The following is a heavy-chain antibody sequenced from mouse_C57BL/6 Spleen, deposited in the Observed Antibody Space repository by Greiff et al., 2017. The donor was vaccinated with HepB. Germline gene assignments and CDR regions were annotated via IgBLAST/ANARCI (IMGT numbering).Heavy chain of an antibody. CDR1: GYSITSGYY. Sequence: VQLKQSGPGLVKPSQSLSLTCSVTGYSITSGYYWNWIRQFPGNKLEWMGYISYDGSNNYNPSLKNRISITRDTSKNQFFLKLNSVTTEDTATYYCARGAYGYDDYAMDYWGQGTSVTVSS. CDR2: ISYDGSN. CDR3: ARGAYGYDDYAMDY. V-gene: IGHV3-6*01. J-gene: IGHJ4*01. D-gene: IGHD2-2*01.